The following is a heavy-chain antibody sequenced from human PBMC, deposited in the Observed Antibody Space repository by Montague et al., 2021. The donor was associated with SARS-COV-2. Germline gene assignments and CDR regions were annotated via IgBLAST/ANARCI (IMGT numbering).Heavy chain of an antibody. CDR2: INHGGTA. CDR3: ARERGRGVDYFDP. D-gene: IGHD4-11*01. CDR1: GGSFSGYF. J-gene: IGHJ5*02. Sequence: SETLSLTCAVYGGSFSGYFWSWIRQTPGRGLEWIGEINHGGTADYNPSLKSRVTLSVDTSKAQFSLILTSVTAADTAVYYCARERGRGVDYFDPWGQGTLVTVSP. V-gene: IGHV4-34*01.